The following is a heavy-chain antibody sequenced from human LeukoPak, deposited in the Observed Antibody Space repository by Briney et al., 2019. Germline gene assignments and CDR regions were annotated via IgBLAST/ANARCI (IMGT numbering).Heavy chain of an antibody. D-gene: IGHD1-14*01. CDR1: GGSISSSSFY. CDR3: VKDRGNHTTDY. CDR2: IYYSGST. J-gene: IGHJ4*02. V-gene: IGHV4-39*07. Sequence: SETLSLTCTVSGGSISSSSFYWGWIRQPPGKGLEWIGSIYYSGSTYYNPPLKSRVTMSVDTSKKQFSLKLSSVTAADTAVYYCVKDRGNHTTDYWGQGTLVTVSS.